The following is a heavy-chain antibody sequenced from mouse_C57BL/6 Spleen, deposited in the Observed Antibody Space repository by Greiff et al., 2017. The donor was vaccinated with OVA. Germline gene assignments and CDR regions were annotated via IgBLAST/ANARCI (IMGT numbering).Heavy chain of an antibody. D-gene: IGHD3-1*01. CDR2: IYPGNSDT. CDR3: TRSGLDGGYAMDY. CDR1: GYTFTSYW. Sequence: EVQLQQSGPVLARPGASVKMSCKTSGYTFTSYWMHWVKQRPGQGLEWIGAIYPGNSDTSYNQKFKGKAKLTAVTSASTAYMELSSLTNEDSAVYYCTRSGLDGGYAMDYWGQGTSVTVSS. V-gene: IGHV1-5*01. J-gene: IGHJ4*01.